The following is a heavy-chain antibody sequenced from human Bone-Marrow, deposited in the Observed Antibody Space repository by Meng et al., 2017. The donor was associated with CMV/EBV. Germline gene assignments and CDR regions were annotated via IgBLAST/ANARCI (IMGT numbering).Heavy chain of an antibody. CDR3: ARTDQKPTLKYYFDSSGDGVDAFDF. J-gene: IGHJ3*01. CDR2: ISGSGGST. Sequence: GEYLKISCAASGFSFDDHGMSWVRQAPGKGLEWVSTISGSGGSTYYADSVEGRFTISRDNSKNTLYLQMNSLRAEDTAVYYCARTDQKPTLKYYFDSSGDGVDAFDFWGQGTMVTVSS. CDR1: GFSFDDHG. D-gene: IGHD3-22*01. V-gene: IGHV3-23*01.